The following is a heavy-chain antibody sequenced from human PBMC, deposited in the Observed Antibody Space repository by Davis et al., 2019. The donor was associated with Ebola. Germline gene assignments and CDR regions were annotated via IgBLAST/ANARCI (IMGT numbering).Heavy chain of an antibody. CDR2: IIPIFGTA. D-gene: IGHD2-2*01. CDR1: GGTFSSYA. V-gene: IGHV1-69*13. Sequence: SVTVSCKASGGTFSSYAISRVRQAPGHGLAWMGGIIPIFGTANYAQKFQGRVTITADESTSTAYMELSSLRSDDTAVYYCARVYCSSTSCSPYFDYWGQGTLVTVSS. J-gene: IGHJ4*02. CDR3: ARVYCSSTSCSPYFDY.